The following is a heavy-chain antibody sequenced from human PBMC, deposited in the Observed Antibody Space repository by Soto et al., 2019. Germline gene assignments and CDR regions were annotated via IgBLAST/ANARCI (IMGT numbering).Heavy chain of an antibody. CDR1: GFTFTSSA. J-gene: IGHJ6*02. V-gene: IGHV1-58*02. D-gene: IGHD3-22*01. CDR2: IVVGSGNT. CDR3: ARGTYYYDSSGYYYGGTDYGMDV. Sequence: SVKVSCKASGFTFTSSAMQWVRQARGQRLEWIGWIVVGSGNTGYAQKFQGRVTMTRNTSISTAYMELSSLRSEDTAVYYCARGTYYYDSSGYYYGGTDYGMDVWGQGTTVTVSS.